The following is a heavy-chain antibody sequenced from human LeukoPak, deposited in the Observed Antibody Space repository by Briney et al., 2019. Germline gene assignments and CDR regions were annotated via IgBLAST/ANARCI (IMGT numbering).Heavy chain of an antibody. D-gene: IGHD6-19*01. V-gene: IGHV1-46*01. J-gene: IGHJ5*02. CDR3: ARDPQTIAVAGNWFDP. CDR2: INPSGGST. CDR1: GYTFTSYY. Sequence: ASVKVSCKASGYTFTSYYMHWVRQAPGQGLEWMGIINPSGGSTSYAQKFQGRVTMTRDTSTSTVYMELSSLRSEDTAVYYCARDPQTIAVAGNWFDPWGQGTLVTVSP.